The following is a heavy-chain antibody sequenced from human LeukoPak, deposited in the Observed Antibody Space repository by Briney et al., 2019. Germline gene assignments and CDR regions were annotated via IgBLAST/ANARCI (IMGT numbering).Heavy chain of an antibody. J-gene: IGHJ4*02. CDR3: ARARGYSYGYSDY. V-gene: IGHV3-48*01. Sequence: GGSLRLSCAGSGFTFSSYSMNWVRQAPGKGQEWVSYISSSSSIIDSADSVKGRFTIPRDNAKNSLYLQMNSLRAEDTAAYYCARARGYSYGYSDYWGQGTLVTVSS. CDR1: GFTFSSYS. D-gene: IGHD5-18*01. CDR2: ISSSSSII.